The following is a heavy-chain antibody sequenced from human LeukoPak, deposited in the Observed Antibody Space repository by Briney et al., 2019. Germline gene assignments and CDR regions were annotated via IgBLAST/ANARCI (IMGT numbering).Heavy chain of an antibody. CDR3: ATGELHSSSWYSQLDY. CDR1: GNTFTGYY. CDR2: VNPNSGDT. Sequence: GPVKVSCKAFGNTFTGYYIHWVRQAPGQGLEWVGWVNPNSGDTNYAQKFQGRVTMTRDTSITTAYMELRSLISDDTAVYYCATGELHSSSWYSQLDYWGQGTLVTVSS. D-gene: IGHD6-13*01. V-gene: IGHV1-2*02. J-gene: IGHJ4*02.